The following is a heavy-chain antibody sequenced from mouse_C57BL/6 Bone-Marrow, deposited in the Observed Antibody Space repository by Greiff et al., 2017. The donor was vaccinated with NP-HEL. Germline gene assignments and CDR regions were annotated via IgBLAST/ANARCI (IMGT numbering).Heavy chain of an antibody. D-gene: IGHD3-2*02. J-gene: IGHJ4*01. CDR2: IRSKSNNYAT. V-gene: IGHV10-1*01. CDR3: VRQLRLLGYAMDY. Sequence: EVQRVESGGGLVQPKGSLKLSCAASGFSFNTYAMNWVRQAPGKGLEWVARIRSKSNNYATYYADSVKDRFTISRDDSESMLYLQMNNLKTEDTAMYYCVRQLRLLGYAMDYWGQGTSVTVSS. CDR1: GFSFNTYA.